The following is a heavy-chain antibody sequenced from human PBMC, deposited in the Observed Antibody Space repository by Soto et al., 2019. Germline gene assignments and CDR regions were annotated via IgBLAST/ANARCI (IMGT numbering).Heavy chain of an antibody. CDR2: ISYDGSNK. J-gene: IGHJ6*02. D-gene: IGHD3-22*01. Sequence: GGSLRLSCAASGFTFSSYGMHWVRQAPGKGLEWVAVISYDGSNKYYADSVKGRFTISRDNSKNTLYLQMNSLRAEDTAVYYCAKDGPHYYYDSSGYYYYYGMDVWGQGTTVTVSS. CDR3: AKDGPHYYYDSSGYYYYYGMDV. V-gene: IGHV3-30*18. CDR1: GFTFSSYG.